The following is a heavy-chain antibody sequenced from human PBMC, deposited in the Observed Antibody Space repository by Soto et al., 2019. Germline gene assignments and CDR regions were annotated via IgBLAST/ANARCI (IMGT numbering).Heavy chain of an antibody. CDR2: INHSGST. D-gene: IGHD1-26*01. Sequence: QVQLQQWGAGLLKPSETLSLTCAVYGGSFSGYYWSWIRQPPGKGLEWIGEINHSGSTNYNPSLKSRGTISVDPSKTQFSRKLSSVTAADTAVYYCARGRGWSGSYWLDYWGQGTLVTVSS. CDR3: ARGRGWSGSYWLDY. V-gene: IGHV4-34*01. CDR1: GGSFSGYY. J-gene: IGHJ4*02.